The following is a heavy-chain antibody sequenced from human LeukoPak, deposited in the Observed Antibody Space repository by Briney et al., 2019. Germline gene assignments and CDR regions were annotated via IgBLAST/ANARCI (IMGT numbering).Heavy chain of an antibody. CDR3: AKVWGYCSSTSCPFDY. J-gene: IGHJ4*02. V-gene: IGHV3-30-3*01. D-gene: IGHD2-2*01. CDR1: GFTFRSYA. CDR2: ISYDGSNK. Sequence: GGSLRLSCAASGFTFRSYAMHWVRQAPGKGLEWVAVISYDGSNKYYADSVKGRFTISRDNSKNTLYLQMDSLRAEDTAVYYCAKVWGYCSSTSCPFDYWGQGTLVTVSS.